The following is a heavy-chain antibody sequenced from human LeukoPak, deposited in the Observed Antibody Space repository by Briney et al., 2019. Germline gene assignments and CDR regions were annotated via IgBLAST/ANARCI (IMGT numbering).Heavy chain of an antibody. V-gene: IGHV4-4*07. CDR3: ATLGYSSSWYYFDY. Sequence: SETLSLTCTVSGGSISSYYWSWIRQPAGKGLEWIGRIYTSGSTNYNPSLKSRVTMSVDTSKNQFSLKLSSVTAAGTAVYYCATLGYSSSWYYFDYWGQGTLVTVSS. J-gene: IGHJ4*02. CDR1: GGSISSYY. CDR2: IYTSGST. D-gene: IGHD6-13*01.